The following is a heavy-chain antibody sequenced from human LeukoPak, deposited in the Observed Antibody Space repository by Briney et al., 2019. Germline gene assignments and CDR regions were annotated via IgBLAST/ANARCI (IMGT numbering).Heavy chain of an antibody. V-gene: IGHV3-9*01. J-gene: IGHJ5*02. CDR1: GFTFDDYA. CDR2: TRWNSGSI. D-gene: IGHD1/OR15-1a*01. CDR3: AKATEQDWFVP. Sequence: GRSLRLSCGASGFTFDDYAMHWVRQAPGEGVEWVSGTRWNSGSIGYADSVKGRFTISRDNAKNSLYLQMNSLRAEDTVLYYCAKATEQDWFVPWGQGTLVTVSS.